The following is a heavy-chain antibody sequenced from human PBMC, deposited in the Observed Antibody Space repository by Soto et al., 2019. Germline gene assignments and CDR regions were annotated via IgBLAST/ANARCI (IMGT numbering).Heavy chain of an antibody. CDR1: GYSFTSYW. Sequence: PGEPLKISCKGSGYSFTSYWISWVRQMPGKGLEWMGRIDPSDSYTNYSPSFQGHVTISADKSISTAYLQWSSLKASDTAMYYCARRHCSGGSCYNWFDPWGQGTLVTVSS. CDR2: IDPSDSYT. CDR3: ARRHCSGGSCYNWFDP. D-gene: IGHD2-15*01. V-gene: IGHV5-10-1*01. J-gene: IGHJ5*02.